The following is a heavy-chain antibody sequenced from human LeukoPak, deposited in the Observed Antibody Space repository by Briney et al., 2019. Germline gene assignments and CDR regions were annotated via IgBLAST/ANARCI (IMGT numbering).Heavy chain of an antibody. J-gene: IGHJ5*02. V-gene: IGHV3-23*01. CDR3: AKGGFQVGASRWFDP. CDR2: ISGSGGST. Sequence: SGGSLRLSCAASGFTFSSYAMRWVRQATGKGLEWVSAISGSGGSTYYADSVKGRFTISRDNSKNTLYLQMNSLRAEDTAVYYCAKGGFQVGASRWFDPWGQGTLVTVSS. D-gene: IGHD1-26*01. CDR1: GFTFSSYA.